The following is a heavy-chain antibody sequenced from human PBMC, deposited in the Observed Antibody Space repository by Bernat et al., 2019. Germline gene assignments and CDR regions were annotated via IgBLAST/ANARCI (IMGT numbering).Heavy chain of an antibody. V-gene: IGHV4-39*01. CDR3: ARLSEYSSGWFYFDY. CDR1: GGSISSSSYY. Sequence: QLQLQESGPGLVKPSETLSLTCTFSGGSISSSSYYWGWIRQPPWKGLEWIGSIYYSGSTYYNPSLKSRVTISVDTSKNQFSLKLSSVTAADTAVYYCARLSEYSSGWFYFDYWGQGTLVTVSS. J-gene: IGHJ4*02. CDR2: IYYSGST. D-gene: IGHD6-19*01.